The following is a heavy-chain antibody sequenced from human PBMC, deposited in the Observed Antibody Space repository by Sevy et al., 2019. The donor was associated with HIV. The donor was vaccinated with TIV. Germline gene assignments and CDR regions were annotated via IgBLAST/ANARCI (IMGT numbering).Heavy chain of an antibody. CDR2: IKSKIDGGTI. Sequence: GESLKISCAASGFTFSNVWMSWVRQAPGKGLEWVGRIKSKIDGGTIDYAAPVKVRFTISRDDSKNTLYLQMNSLKTEDTAVYYCTTEAVDCSTTTCSLAMDVWGQGTTVTVSS. V-gene: IGHV3-15*01. J-gene: IGHJ6*02. CDR1: GFTFSNVW. D-gene: IGHD2-2*01. CDR3: TTEAVDCSTTTCSLAMDV.